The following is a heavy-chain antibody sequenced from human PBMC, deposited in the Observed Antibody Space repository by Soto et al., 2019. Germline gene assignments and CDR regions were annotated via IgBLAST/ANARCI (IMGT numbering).Heavy chain of an antibody. V-gene: IGHV3-53*01. J-gene: IGHJ4*02. CDR1: GFTVSSNY. D-gene: IGHD2-15*01. Sequence: GGSLSLSCAASGFTVSSNYMSWVRQAPGKGLEWVSVIYSGGSTYYADSVKGRFTISRDNSKNTLYLQMNSLRAEDTAVYYCAREFTYCSGGSCYADYFGYWGQGTLVTVS. CDR2: IYSGGST. CDR3: AREFTYCSGGSCYADYFGY.